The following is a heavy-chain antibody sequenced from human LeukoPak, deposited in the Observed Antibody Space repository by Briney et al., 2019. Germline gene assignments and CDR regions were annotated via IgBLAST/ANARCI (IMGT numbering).Heavy chain of an antibody. Sequence: GGSLRLSCAASGFTFSSYWMNWVRQAPGKGLEWVANIKQDGSEKYYVDSVKGRFTISRDNSKNTLYLQMNSLRAEDTAVYYCAKDFAWGIVGATSVDYWGQGTLVTVSS. J-gene: IGHJ4*02. CDR2: IKQDGSEK. D-gene: IGHD1-26*01. CDR1: GFTFSSYW. CDR3: AKDFAWGIVGATSVDY. V-gene: IGHV3-7*03.